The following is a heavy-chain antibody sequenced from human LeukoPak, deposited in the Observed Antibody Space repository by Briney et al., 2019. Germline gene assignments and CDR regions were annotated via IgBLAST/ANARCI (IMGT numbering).Heavy chain of an antibody. D-gene: IGHD2-2*01. V-gene: IGHV4-59*01. CDR1: GGSISSYY. Sequence: SETLSLTCTVSGGSISSYYGSWIRQPPGKGLEWIGYIYYSGSTNYNPSLKSRVTISVDTSKNQFSLKLSSVTAADAAVYYCARVPSPYCSSTSCLPPQFDPWGQGTLVTVSS. J-gene: IGHJ5*02. CDR2: IYYSGST. CDR3: ARVPSPYCSSTSCLPPQFDP.